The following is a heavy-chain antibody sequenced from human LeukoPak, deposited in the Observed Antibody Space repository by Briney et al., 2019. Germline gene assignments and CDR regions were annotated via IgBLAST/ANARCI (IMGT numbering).Heavy chain of an antibody. Sequence: ASVKVSCKASGGTFSSYAISWVRQAPGQGLEWMGGIIPIFGTANYAQKFQGRVTITADESTSTAYMELSSLGSEDTAVYYCARVGGYSGYDTPYYFDYWGQGTLVTVSS. CDR2: IIPIFGTA. D-gene: IGHD5-12*01. CDR1: GGTFSSYA. V-gene: IGHV1-69*01. J-gene: IGHJ4*02. CDR3: ARVGGYSGYDTPYYFDY.